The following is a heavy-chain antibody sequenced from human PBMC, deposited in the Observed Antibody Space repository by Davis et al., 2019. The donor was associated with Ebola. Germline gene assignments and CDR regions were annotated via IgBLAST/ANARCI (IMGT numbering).Heavy chain of an antibody. CDR3: ARDRDYYDSSAYHPRGWFDL. CDR1: GFSFRVYP. CDR2: ISYDGTNK. D-gene: IGHD3-22*01. V-gene: IGHV3-30*04. Sequence: PGGSLRLPCAASGFSFRVYPMHWVRQAPGKGLEWVAVISYDGTNKHYRDSVKGRFTISRDNAKNSLYLQMNSLRAEDTAVYYCARDRDYYDSSAYHPRGWFDLWGQGTLVTVSS. J-gene: IGHJ5*02.